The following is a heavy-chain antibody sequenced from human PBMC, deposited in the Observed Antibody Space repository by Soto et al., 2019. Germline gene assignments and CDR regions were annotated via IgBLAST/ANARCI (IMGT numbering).Heavy chain of an antibody. CDR2: IWSDGSNK. V-gene: IGHV3-33*01. CDR1: GFTFSSFG. Sequence: GGSLRLSCAASGFTFSSFGMHWVHQAPGKGLEWVALIWSDGSNKNYADSVKGRFTISRDNSKNTLSLQMNSLRAEDTAVYYCARKVGMEFDYWGQGTQVTVSS. CDR3: ARKVGMEFDY. D-gene: IGHD2-21*01. J-gene: IGHJ4*02.